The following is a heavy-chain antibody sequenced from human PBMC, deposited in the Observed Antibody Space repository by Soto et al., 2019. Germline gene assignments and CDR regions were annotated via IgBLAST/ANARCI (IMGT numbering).Heavy chain of an antibody. J-gene: IGHJ6*02. CDR2: IKGDGSRT. D-gene: IGHD2-2*02. Sequence: EVQLVESGGGLVQPGGSLRLSCAASGFTFSSYWIHWVRQAPGKGLVWVSRIKGDGSRTDYADSVKGRFTISRDNAKNTVYLQMNSLRDEDTAVYYCARGIPGYYGKDVWGQGTTVTVSS. V-gene: IGHV3-74*01. CDR1: GFTFSSYW. CDR3: ARGIPGYYGKDV.